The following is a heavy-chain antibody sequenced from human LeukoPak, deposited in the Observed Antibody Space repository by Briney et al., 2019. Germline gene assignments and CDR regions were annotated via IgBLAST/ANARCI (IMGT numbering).Heavy chain of an antibody. V-gene: IGHV4-30-2*01. D-gene: IGHD4-17*01. CDR2: IYHSGST. CDR3: ASIPLCGDVGEFDY. CDR1: GGSISSGGYS. Sequence: PSQTLSLTRAVSGGSISSGGYSWSWIRQPPGKGLEWIGYIYHSGSTYYNPSLKSRVTISVDRSKNQFSLKLSSVTAADTAVYYCASIPLCGDVGEFDYWSQGTLVTVSS. J-gene: IGHJ4*02.